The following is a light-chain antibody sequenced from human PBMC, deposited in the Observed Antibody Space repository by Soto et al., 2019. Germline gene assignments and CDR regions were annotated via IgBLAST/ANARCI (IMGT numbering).Light chain of an antibody. CDR1: SSNIGKNY. V-gene: IGLV1-51*01. CDR3: GSWDDALTAGV. Sequence: QSALTQPPSVSAAPGQTVTIPCSGSSSNIGKNYVSWYQQLPGTAPKLIIYENDKRPSGIPVRFSGSRSGASGTLGITGVQTGDEADYYCGSWDDALTAGVCGGGTKLTVL. CDR2: END. J-gene: IGLJ3*02.